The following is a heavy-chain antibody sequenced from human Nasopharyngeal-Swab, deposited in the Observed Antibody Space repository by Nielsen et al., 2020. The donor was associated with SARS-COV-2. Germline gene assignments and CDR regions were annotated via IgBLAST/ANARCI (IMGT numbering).Heavy chain of an antibody. CDR3: ARRSTAVKFDY. V-gene: IGHV4-34*01. J-gene: IGHJ4*02. CDR2: INHSGST. Sequence: WIRQPPGKGLEWIGEINHSGSTNYNPSLKSRVTISVDKSKNQFSLKLSSVTAADTAVYYCARRSTAVKFDYWGQGTLVTVSS.